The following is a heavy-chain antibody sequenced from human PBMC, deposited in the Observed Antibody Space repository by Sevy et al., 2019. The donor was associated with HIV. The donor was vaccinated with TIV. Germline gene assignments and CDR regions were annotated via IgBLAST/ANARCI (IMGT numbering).Heavy chain of an antibody. CDR1: AYSFSPYV. J-gene: IGHJ5*02. CDR3: AKQSPTFYYYRRNFFDP. CDR2: ISYDGHNK. Sequence: GGSLRLSCAASAYSFSPYVMHWVRQAPGKGLQWVAPISYDGHNKYYANSVKGRFTTSRDNSKNTLFLQMNSLRPEDTAVDSCAKQSPTFYYYRRNFFDPWGQETLVTVSS. D-gene: IGHD1-26*01. V-gene: IGHV3-30*18.